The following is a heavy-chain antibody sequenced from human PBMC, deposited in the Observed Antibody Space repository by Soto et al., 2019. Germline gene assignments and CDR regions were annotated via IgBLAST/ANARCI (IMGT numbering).Heavy chain of an antibody. Sequence: QVQLVQSGAVVKTPGSSVKVSCKASGYTFTSYGISWVRKATGQGLEWMGWIRAYNGNTNYAQKLQGRVTMTTDTSTITAYMELSSLRSDDTAVYYCSRYDYDFWSGYYRRGRFDYWGQATLLTVSS. D-gene: IGHD3-3*01. CDR3: SRYDYDFWSGYYRRGRFDY. CDR1: GYTFTSYG. CDR2: IRAYNGNT. J-gene: IGHJ4*02. V-gene: IGHV1-18*04.